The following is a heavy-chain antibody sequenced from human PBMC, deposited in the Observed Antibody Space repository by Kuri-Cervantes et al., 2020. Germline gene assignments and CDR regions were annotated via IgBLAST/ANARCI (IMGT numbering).Heavy chain of an antibody. D-gene: IGHD3-10*01. CDR1: GFTFSNYV. J-gene: IGHJ4*02. CDR3: AREGSGWGIDY. Sequence: GESLKISCAASGFTFSNYVMSWVRQAPGKGLDWVSLIDDSGGNTYYADSVKGRFTISRDNSRDTLYLQMNSLRAEDTAVYYCAREGSGWGIDYWGQGTLVTVSS. V-gene: IGHV3-23*01. CDR2: IDDSGGNT.